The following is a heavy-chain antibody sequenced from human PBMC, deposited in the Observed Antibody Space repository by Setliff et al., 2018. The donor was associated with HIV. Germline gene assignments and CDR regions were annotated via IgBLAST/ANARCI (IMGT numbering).Heavy chain of an antibody. V-gene: IGHV4-39*07. Sequence: KTSETLSLTCSVSGASISSNSYYWGWIRQPPGKGLEWIGKIYHSGSTNYNPSLKSRVTISLDRSKTQFSLKLSSVTAADTAVYYCARSPLYSGYERYYFDYWGQGTLVTVSS. CDR2: IYHSGST. CDR3: ARSPLYSGYERYYFDY. J-gene: IGHJ4*02. CDR1: GASISSNSYY. D-gene: IGHD5-12*01.